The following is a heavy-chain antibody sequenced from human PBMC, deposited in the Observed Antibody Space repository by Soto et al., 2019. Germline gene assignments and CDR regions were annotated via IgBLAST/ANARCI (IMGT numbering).Heavy chain of an antibody. D-gene: IGHD6-19*01. J-gene: IGHJ4*02. CDR3: TRGAKDSGWYADY. CDR1: GFNLGDYA. CDR2: ISSKAYGGTT. Sequence: EVQLVESGGGLEQPGRSLRLSCTASGFNLGDYAMSWYRQAPVKGLEWVGFISSKAYGGTTEYAASVKGRFTISRDDSKSIAYLQMNSLKTEDTAVYYCTRGAKDSGWYADYWGQGTLVTVSS. V-gene: IGHV3-49*03.